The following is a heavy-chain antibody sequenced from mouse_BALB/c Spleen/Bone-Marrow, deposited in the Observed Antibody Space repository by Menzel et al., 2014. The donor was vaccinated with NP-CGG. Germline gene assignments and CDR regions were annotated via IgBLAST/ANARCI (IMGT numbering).Heavy chain of an antibody. CDR1: GFTFSSYT. CDR2: ISNGGGST. J-gene: IGHJ2*01. V-gene: IGHV5-12-2*01. CDR3: ARRSAATYYFDY. Sequence: EVMLVESGGGLVQPGGSLKLSCAASGFTFSSYTMSWVRQTPEKRLEWVAYISNGGGSTYYPDTVKGRFTISRDSAKNTLYLQMISLKSEDTAIYYCARRSAATYYFDYWCQGTTLTVSS. D-gene: IGHD1-2*01.